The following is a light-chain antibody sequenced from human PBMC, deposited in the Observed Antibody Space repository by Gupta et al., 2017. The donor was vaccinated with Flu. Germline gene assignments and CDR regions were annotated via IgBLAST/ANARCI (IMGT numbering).Light chain of an antibody. J-gene: IGKJ2*02. CDR1: QFIGNH. V-gene: IGKV1-9*01. CDR3: REVNAFRST. CDR2: DAS. Sequence: DIQMTQSPSFLSASVGDRVTFTCRASQFIGNHLAWFQQKPWRAPDLLIYDASTVQSGAPSTFRGSGSGTEFTLRVDSRQLEDVATYYCREVNAFRSTFGQGT.